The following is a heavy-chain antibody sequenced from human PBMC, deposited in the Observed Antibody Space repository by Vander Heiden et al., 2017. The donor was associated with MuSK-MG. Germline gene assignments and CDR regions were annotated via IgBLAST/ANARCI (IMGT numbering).Heavy chain of an antibody. CDR2: ISGSGGST. Sequence: EVQLLESGGGLAQPGGSLRLSCAASGFPFSSYAMSWVRQAPGKGLEWVSAISGSGGSTYYADSVEGRFTISRDNSKNTLHLQMNSLRAADTAVYYCAKDRLPFINWGQGTLVTVSS. D-gene: IGHD5-18*01. CDR3: AKDRLPFIN. CDR1: GFPFSSYA. J-gene: IGHJ4*02. V-gene: IGHV3-23*01.